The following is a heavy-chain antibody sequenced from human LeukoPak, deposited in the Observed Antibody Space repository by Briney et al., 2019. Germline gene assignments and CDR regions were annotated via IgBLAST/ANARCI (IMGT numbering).Heavy chain of an antibody. CDR3: ASIAVAGSEGL. D-gene: IGHD6-19*01. V-gene: IGHV4-34*01. CDR2: INHSGST. J-gene: IGHJ4*02. CDR1: GGSFSGYY. Sequence: PSETLSLTCAVYGGSFSGYYWSWIRQPPGKGLEWIGEINHSGSTNYNPSLKSRVTISVDTSKNQFSLKLSSVTAADTAVYYCASIAVAGSEGLWGQGTLVTVSS.